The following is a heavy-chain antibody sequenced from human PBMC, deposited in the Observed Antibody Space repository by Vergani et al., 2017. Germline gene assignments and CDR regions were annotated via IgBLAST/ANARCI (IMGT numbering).Heavy chain of an antibody. CDR2: IIPIFGTA. D-gene: IGHD2-2*01. J-gene: IGHJ4*02. V-gene: IGHV1-69*01. Sequence: QVQLVQSGAEVKKPGSSVKVSCKTSGGTFKSNTFSWVRQAPGQGLEWMGGIIPIFGTADYAQDFQGRLSITADESTSTVYMELSSLRSDDTAVYYCARAGYCSSTSCYPRRWGQGTLVTVSS. CDR1: GGTFKSNT. CDR3: ARAGYCSSTSCYPRR.